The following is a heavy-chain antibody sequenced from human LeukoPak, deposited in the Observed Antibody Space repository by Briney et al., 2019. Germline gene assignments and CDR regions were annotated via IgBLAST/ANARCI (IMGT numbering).Heavy chain of an antibody. CDR2: ISYDGSNK. CDR3: ARDGWYYYYYGMDV. Sequence: PGGSLRLSCAASGFTFSSYAMHWVRQAPGKGLEWVAVISYDGSNKYYADSVKGRFTISRDNSKNTLYLQMNSLRAEDTAVYYCARDGWYYYYYGMDVWGQGTTVTVSS. D-gene: IGHD2-15*01. CDR1: GFTFSSYA. V-gene: IGHV3-30-3*01. J-gene: IGHJ6*02.